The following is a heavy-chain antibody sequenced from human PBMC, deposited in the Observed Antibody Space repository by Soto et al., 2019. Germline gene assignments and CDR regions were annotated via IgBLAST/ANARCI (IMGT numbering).Heavy chain of an antibody. J-gene: IGHJ4*02. CDR2: ISGSGDST. CDR1: GFTFSSYA. V-gene: IGHV3-23*01. Sequence: EVQLLESGGGLVQPGGSLRLSCAASGFTFSSYAMNWVRQAPGKGLEWVSVISGSGDSTYYADSVKGRFTISRDNSKNTLYQQMNSLRAEDTAVYYCASRSSGWFFDYWGQGTLVTVSS. CDR3: ASRSSGWFFDY. D-gene: IGHD6-19*01.